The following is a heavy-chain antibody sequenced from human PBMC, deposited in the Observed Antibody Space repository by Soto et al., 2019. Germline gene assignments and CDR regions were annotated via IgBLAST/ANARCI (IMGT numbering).Heavy chain of an antibody. CDR2: ISYDGNHA. V-gene: IGHV3-30*18. Sequence: QVQLVESGGGAVEPGRSLRLSCAASGFTFINYGMHWVRQAPGKGLEWVSIISYDGNHAYYADFVRGRFTITRDDSKETLYLQLISLRAEDTAVYYCGKDADYGSESYYPPDYWGQGTLVAVSS. J-gene: IGHJ4*02. D-gene: IGHD3-10*01. CDR1: GFTFINYG. CDR3: GKDADYGSESYYPPDY.